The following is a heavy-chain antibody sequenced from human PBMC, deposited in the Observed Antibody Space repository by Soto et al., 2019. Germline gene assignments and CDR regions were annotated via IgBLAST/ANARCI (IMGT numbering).Heavy chain of an antibody. D-gene: IGHD1-26*01. J-gene: IGHJ4*02. Sequence: GGSRRLSCAASGFTVSSYYMNWVRLVPEKGLEWVSVIYSSGPTFYADSVRGRFTISRDISKNTLYLQMNSLRVEDTAVYYCARAFGGSYDYWGQGTRVTVSS. CDR3: ARAFGGSYDY. CDR2: IYSSGPT. V-gene: IGHV3-53*01. CDR1: GFTVSSYY.